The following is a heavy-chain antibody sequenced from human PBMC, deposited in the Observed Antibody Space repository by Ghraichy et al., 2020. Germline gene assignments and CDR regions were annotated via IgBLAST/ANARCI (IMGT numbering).Heavy chain of an antibody. J-gene: IGHJ2*01. V-gene: IGHV3-23*01. Sequence: SCAASGFTFNSYAMGWVRQAPGKGLEWVSTINEHGRATYYAASVKGRFTISRDNSRDTLFLQVNSLRFDDTAVYYCAKEGRPYSGGGYFDLWGRGTLVTVSS. CDR3: AKEGRPYSGGGYFDL. D-gene: IGHD5-18*01. CDR1: GFTFNSYA. CDR2: INEHGRAT.